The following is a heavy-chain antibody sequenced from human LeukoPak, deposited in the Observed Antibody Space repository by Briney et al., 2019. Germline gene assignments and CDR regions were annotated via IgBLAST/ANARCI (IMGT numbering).Heavy chain of an antibody. CDR2: IYTSGST. J-gene: IGHJ5*02. CDR3: AGGPLGWSGELGSWFDP. D-gene: IGHD3-10*01. Sequence: SETLSLTCTVSGGSISSYYWSWIRQPAGKGLEWIGRIYTSGSTNYNPSLKSRVTMSVDTSKNQFSLKLSSVTAADTAVYYCAGGPLGWSGELGSWFDPWGQGTLVTVSS. CDR1: GGSISSYY. V-gene: IGHV4-4*07.